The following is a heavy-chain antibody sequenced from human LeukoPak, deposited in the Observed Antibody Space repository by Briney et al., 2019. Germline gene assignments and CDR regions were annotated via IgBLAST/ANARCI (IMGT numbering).Heavy chain of an antibody. CDR1: GGSISSYY. V-gene: IGHV4-4*07. CDR2: IYTSGST. J-gene: IGHJ5*02. CDR3: ARGFGEFEFFLGNWFDP. Sequence: SETLSLTCTVSGGSISSYYWSWTRQPAGKGLEWIGRIYTSGSTNYNPSLKSRVTMSVDTSKNQFSLKLSSVTAADTAVYYCARGFGEFEFFLGNWFDPWGQGTLVTVSS. D-gene: IGHD3-10*01.